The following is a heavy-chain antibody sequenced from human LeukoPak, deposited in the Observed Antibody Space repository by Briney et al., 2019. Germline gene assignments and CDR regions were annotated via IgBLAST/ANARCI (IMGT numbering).Heavy chain of an antibody. Sequence: NTGGSLRLSCAASGFTFSDYYMSWIRQAPVKGLEWVSYISSSGSTIYYADSVKGRFTISRDNAKNSLYLQMNSLRAEDTAVYYCARAKTGYSGSRQGAFDIWGQGTMVTVSS. D-gene: IGHD1-26*01. V-gene: IGHV3-11*01. CDR1: GFTFSDYY. CDR3: ARAKTGYSGSRQGAFDI. J-gene: IGHJ3*02. CDR2: ISSSGSTI.